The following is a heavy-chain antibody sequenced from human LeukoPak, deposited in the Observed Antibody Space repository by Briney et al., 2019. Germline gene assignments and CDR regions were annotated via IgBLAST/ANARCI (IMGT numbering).Heavy chain of an antibody. D-gene: IGHD3-10*01. CDR1: GFIFGDYV. CDR3: TRGLSYYASGSYLY. V-gene: IGHV3-49*04. Sequence: GRSLRLSCTASGFIFGDYVMSWVRQAPGKGLEWVGFIRTKAYGGTTQYAASVKGRFTISRDDSINVAYLEVNSLQTEDTAMYYCTRGLSYYASGSYLYWGQGTLVTVSS. CDR2: IRTKAYGGTT. J-gene: IGHJ4*02.